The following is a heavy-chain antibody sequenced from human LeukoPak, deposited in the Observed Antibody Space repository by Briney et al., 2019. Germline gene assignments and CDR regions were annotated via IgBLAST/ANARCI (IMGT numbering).Heavy chain of an antibody. D-gene: IGHD4-11*01. Sequence: GGSLRLSCAGSGSTLRDYYMTWIRQAPGKGPEWVSYISNSGRYLFYAASVRGRLTIYRDKPATSLYLQMNSLTAGDTALYYCARGDYSNRYLNYYMDVWGKGTAVTVSS. CDR2: ISNSGRYL. V-gene: IGHV3-11*04. CDR1: GSTLRDYY. CDR3: ARGDYSNRYLNYYMDV. J-gene: IGHJ6*03.